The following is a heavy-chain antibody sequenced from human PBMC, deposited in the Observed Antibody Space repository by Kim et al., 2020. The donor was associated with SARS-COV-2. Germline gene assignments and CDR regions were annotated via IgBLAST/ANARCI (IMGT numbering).Heavy chain of an antibody. Sequence: GGSLRLSCAASGFTFSTYAMSWVRQAPGKGLEWVSGISGGGGTTNYADSVKGRFTISRDNSNNRLHLQMNSLRAEDTAVYYCANALYGGHDYWGQGTLVT. CDR3: ANALYGGHDY. CDR1: GFTFSTYA. CDR2: ISGGGGTT. D-gene: IGHD4-17*01. V-gene: IGHV3-23*01. J-gene: IGHJ4*02.